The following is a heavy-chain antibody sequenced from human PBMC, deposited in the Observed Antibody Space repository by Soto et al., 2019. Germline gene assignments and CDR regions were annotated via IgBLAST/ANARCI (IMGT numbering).Heavy chain of an antibody. D-gene: IGHD5-18*01. J-gene: IGHJ4*02. CDR3: ASGRTRQLWPR. CDR1: GGSFSGYY. CDR2: INHSGST. Sequence: QVQLQQWGAGLLKPSETLSLTCAVYGGSFSGYYWSWIRQPPGKGLEWIGEINHSGSTNYNPSLKSPVTIPVDTSKNQFSLKLSSVTAADTAVYYCASGRTRQLWPRWGQGTLVTVSS. V-gene: IGHV4-34*01.